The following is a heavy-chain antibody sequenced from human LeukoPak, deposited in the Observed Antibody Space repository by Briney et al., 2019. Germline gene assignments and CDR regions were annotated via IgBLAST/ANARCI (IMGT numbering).Heavy chain of an antibody. J-gene: IGHJ4*02. CDR3: ARTPLWFGELAPTGYFDY. CDR1: GGSISSYY. Sequence: SETLSLTCTVSGGSISSYYWSWIRQPPGKGLEWIGYIYYSGSTNYNPSLKSRVTISVDTSKNQFSLKLSSVTAADTAAYYCARTPLWFGELAPTGYFDYWGQGTLVTVSS. D-gene: IGHD3-10*01. CDR2: IYYSGST. V-gene: IGHV4-59*01.